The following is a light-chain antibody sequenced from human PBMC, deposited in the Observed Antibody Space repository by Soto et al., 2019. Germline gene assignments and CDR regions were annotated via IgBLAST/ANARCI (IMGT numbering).Light chain of an antibody. CDR3: QQYAGSPIT. Sequence: EIVLTQAPXTLSXSXXXXXXLXXGASQSVSSYLAWYQQKPGQAPRVLIYGASSRASGIPDRFSGSGSETDFTLTISRLEPEDFALYYCQQYAGSPITFGQGTRLEI. J-gene: IGKJ5*01. V-gene: IGKV3-20*01. CDR1: QSVSSY. CDR2: GAS.